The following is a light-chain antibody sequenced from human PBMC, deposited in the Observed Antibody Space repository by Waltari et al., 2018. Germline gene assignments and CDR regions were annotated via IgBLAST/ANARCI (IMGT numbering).Light chain of an antibody. CDR1: QDISNW. CDR3: QQYNSYPLT. J-gene: IGKJ4*01. V-gene: IGKV1-12*01. CDR2: AAS. Sequence: DIQMTQSPSSLSASVGDRVTISCQASQDISNWLAWYQQTPGRAPKLLIYAASTLQSGVPSRFSGSGYGTDFTLTITSLLPGDFATYFCQQYNSYPLTFGGGTKVEIK.